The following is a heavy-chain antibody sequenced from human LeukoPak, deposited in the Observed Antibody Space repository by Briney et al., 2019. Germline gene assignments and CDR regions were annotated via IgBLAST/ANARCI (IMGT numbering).Heavy chain of an antibody. CDR1: GFTFSSYW. CDR2: INSDGSST. CDR3: ARVGYSSSWQTPNNWFDP. V-gene: IGHV3-74*01. D-gene: IGHD6-13*01. Sequence: GGSLRLSCAASGFTFSSYWMHWVRQAPGKGLVWVSRINSDGSSTSYADSVKGRFTISRDKAKNTLCLQMNSLRAEDPAVYYCARVGYSSSWQTPNNWFDPWGQGTLVTVSS. J-gene: IGHJ5*02.